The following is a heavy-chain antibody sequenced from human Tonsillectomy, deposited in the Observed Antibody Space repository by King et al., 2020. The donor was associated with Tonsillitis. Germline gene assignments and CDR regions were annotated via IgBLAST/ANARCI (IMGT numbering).Heavy chain of an antibody. CDR2: INHSGST. CDR1: GGSFSGYY. J-gene: IGHJ4*02. Sequence: VQLQQWGAGLLKPSETLSLTCAVYGGSFSGYYWSWIRQPPGKGLEWIGEINHSGSTNYNPSLKSRVTISVDTSKNQFSLKLSSVTAADTAVYYCASVGYSGSYLPFDYWGQETPVTVSS. D-gene: IGHD1-26*01. V-gene: IGHV4-34*01. CDR3: ASVGYSGSYLPFDY.